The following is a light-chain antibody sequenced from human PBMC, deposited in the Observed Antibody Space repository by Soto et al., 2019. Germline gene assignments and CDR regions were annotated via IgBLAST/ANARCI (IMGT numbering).Light chain of an antibody. CDR2: GAS. CDR1: QSVGSN. CDR3: QQYDTSPPMYT. Sequence: EIVLTQSPATLSLSPRERATLYCMASQSVGSNLTWYQQKPGQGPRVLIYGASSRATGIPDRFSGSGSGTDFTLTISRLEPDDVAVYYCQQYDTSPPMYTFGQGTKVDIK. J-gene: IGKJ2*01. V-gene: IGKV3-20*01.